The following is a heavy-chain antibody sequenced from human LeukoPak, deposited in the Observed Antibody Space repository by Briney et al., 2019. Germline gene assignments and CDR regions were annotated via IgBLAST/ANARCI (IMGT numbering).Heavy chain of an antibody. D-gene: IGHD3-22*01. CDR3: ARDRHYYDSSGIFDY. CDR2: INPNSGGT. CDR1: GYTFTGYY. V-gene: IGHV1-2*02. Sequence: ASVKVSCKASGYTFTGYYMHWVRQAPGQGLEWMGWINPNSGGTNYAQKFQGRVTMTRDTSISTAYMELSRLRSDDTAVYYCARDRHYYDSSGIFDYWGQGTLVTVSS. J-gene: IGHJ4*02.